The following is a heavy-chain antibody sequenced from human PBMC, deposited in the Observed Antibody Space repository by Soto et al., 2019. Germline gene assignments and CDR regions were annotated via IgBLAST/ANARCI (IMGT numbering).Heavy chain of an antibody. Sequence: GGSLRLSCAASGFTFSSYAMSWVRQTPGQGLQWVSTIAGNDAGADFAESVRGRFTISRDNSKNTLYLQMDSLRGEDTAIYYCAKDSLSSSTWHLYHFDHWGQGTLVTVSS. CDR2: IAGNDAGA. D-gene: IGHD2-2*01. J-gene: IGHJ4*02. CDR1: GFTFSSYA. CDR3: AKDSLSSSTWHLYHFDH. V-gene: IGHV3-23*01.